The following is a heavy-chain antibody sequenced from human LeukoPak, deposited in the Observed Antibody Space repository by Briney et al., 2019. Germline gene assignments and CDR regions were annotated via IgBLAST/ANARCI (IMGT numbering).Heavy chain of an antibody. D-gene: IGHD3-22*01. CDR1: GFTFSSYW. CDR2: IKQDGSEK. V-gene: IGHV3-7*03. J-gene: IGHJ4*02. Sequence: GGSLRLSCAASGFTFSSYWMTWVRQAPEKGLEWVANIKQDGSEKNYVNSVKGRFITSRDNAKNSLYLQMNSLRAEDTAVYYCATPLDYYDSSGYHQGGDWGQGTLVTVSS. CDR3: ATPLDYYDSSGYHQGGD.